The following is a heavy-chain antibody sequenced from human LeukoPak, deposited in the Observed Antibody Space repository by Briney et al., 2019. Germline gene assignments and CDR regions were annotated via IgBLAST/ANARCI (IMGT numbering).Heavy chain of an antibody. Sequence: ASMKVSCKASGYTFTSYDINWVRQATGQGLEWMGWMNPNSGNTGYAQKFQGRVTITRNTSISTAYMELSSLRSEDTAVYYCAREPPNDIVVVPAASVAFDIRGQGTMVTVSS. CDR1: GYTFTSYD. CDR3: AREPPNDIVVVPAASVAFDI. J-gene: IGHJ3*02. D-gene: IGHD2-2*01. V-gene: IGHV1-8*03. CDR2: MNPNSGNT.